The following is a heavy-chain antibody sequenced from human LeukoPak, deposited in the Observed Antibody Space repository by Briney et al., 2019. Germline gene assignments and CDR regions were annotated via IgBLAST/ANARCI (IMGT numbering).Heavy chain of an antibody. CDR3: ARVSAAHLWSLYYFDY. J-gene: IGHJ4*02. D-gene: IGHD3-10*01. V-gene: IGHV3-30*02. CDR2: IRYDGSNK. CDR1: GFTFSSYG. Sequence: PGGSLRLSCAASGFTFSSYGMHWVRQAPGKGLEWVAFIRYDGSNKYYADSVKGRFTISRDNAKNSLYLQMNSLRAEDTAVYYCARVSAAHLWSLYYFDYWGQGTLVTVSS.